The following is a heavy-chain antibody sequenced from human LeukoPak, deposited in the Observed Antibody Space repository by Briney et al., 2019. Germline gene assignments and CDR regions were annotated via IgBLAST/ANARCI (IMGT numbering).Heavy chain of an antibody. CDR3: ARHGGGYSFDY. D-gene: IGHD5-24*01. CDR2: IYNSGST. Sequence: SETLSLTCSVSGGSISNYYWSWIRQPPGKGLEWIGYIYNSGSTNYSPSLKSRVTISIDTSKNRFSLRLRSVTAADTAVYYCARHGGGYSFDYWGQGTLVTVSS. V-gene: IGHV4-59*08. J-gene: IGHJ4*02. CDR1: GGSISNYY.